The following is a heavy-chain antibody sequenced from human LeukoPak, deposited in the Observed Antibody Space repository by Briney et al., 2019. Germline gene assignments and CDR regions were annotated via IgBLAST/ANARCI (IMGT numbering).Heavy chain of an antibody. J-gene: IGHJ4*02. CDR3: ARGATGYYFDY. D-gene: IGHD3-9*01. CDR1: GFSFSDHY. Sequence: PGGSLRLSCAASGFSFSDHYMSWIRQAPGKGLEWVSYISSSRSFTNYADSVKGRFTISRDNAKNSLYLQMNSLRAEDAAVYYCARGATGYYFDYWSQGTLVTVSS. V-gene: IGHV3-11*06. CDR2: ISSSRSFT.